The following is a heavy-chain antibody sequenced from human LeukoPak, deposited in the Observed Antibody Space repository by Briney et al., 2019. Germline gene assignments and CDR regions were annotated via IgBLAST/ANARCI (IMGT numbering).Heavy chain of an antibody. J-gene: IGHJ4*02. V-gene: IGHV3-7*01. CDR1: GFTFSSYW. D-gene: IGHD3-9*01. CDR2: IKQDGSEK. CDR3: ARVKRYYDILKDY. Sequence: SGGSLRLSCAASGFTFSSYWMSWVRQAPGKGLEWVANIKQDGSEKYYVDSVKGRFTISRDNAKNSLYLQMNSLRAEDTAVYYCARVKRYYDILKDYWGQGTLVTVSS.